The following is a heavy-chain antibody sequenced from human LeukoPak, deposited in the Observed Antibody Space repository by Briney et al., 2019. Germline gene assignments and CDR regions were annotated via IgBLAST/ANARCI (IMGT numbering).Heavy chain of an antibody. D-gene: IGHD3-10*01. Sequence: SETLSLTCTVSGGSISSYYWSWIRQPPGKGLEWIGYIYYSGSTNYNPSLKSRVTISVDTSKNQFSLKLSSVTAADTAVYYCARAGGLGELLSHFDYWGQGTLVTVSS. J-gene: IGHJ4*02. CDR1: GGSISSYY. V-gene: IGHV4-59*01. CDR3: ARAGGLGELLSHFDY. CDR2: IYYSGST.